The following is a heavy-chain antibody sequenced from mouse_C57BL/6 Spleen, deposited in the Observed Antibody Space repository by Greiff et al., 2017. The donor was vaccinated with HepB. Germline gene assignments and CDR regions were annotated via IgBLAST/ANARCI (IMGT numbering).Heavy chain of an antibody. CDR1: GYAFSSSW. Sequence: QVQLQQSGPELVKPGASVKISCKASGYAFSSSWMNWVKQRPGKGLEWIGRIYPGDGDTNYNGKFKGKATLTADKSSSTAYMQLSSLTSEDSAVYFCARSIQYDYPFAYWGQGTLVTVSA. CDR2: IYPGDGDT. CDR3: ARSIQYDYPFAY. D-gene: IGHD2-4*01. V-gene: IGHV1-82*01. J-gene: IGHJ3*01.